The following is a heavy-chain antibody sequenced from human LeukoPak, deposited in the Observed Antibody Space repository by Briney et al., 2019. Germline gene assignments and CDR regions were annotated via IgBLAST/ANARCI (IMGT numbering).Heavy chain of an antibody. D-gene: IGHD6-19*01. CDR1: GFTLSTYW. Sequence: RTGGSLRLSCAASGFTLSTYWMTWVRQAPGKGLEWVANIKQDGSEKYYVDSVKGRFTISRDNAKKLLYLQMNSLRVEDTAVYYCARDRGSSGRLGRLDNWGQGTLVTVSP. CDR3: ARDRGSSGRLGRLDN. V-gene: IGHV3-7*01. CDR2: IKQDGSEK. J-gene: IGHJ4*02.